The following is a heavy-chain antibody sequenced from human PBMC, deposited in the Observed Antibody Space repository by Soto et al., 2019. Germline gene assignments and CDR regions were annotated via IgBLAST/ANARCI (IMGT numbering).Heavy chain of an antibody. CDR2: IIPIFGTA. Sequence: AVKVSCTASGGTFSSYAISWVRQAPGQGLEWMGGIIPIFGTANYAQKFQGRVTITADESTSTAYMELSSLRSEDTAVYYCAIPAQVGAVPVLDDWGQGTLVTLSS. J-gene: IGHJ4*02. CDR3: AIPAQVGAVPVLDD. V-gene: IGHV1-69*13. CDR1: GGTFSSYA. D-gene: IGHD1-26*01.